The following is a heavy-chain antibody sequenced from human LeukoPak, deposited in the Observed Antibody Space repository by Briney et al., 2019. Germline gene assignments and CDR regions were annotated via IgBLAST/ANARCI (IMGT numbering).Heavy chain of an antibody. CDR1: GFTFSSYG. J-gene: IGHJ5*02. CDR3: ARIAAAGSYNWFDP. D-gene: IGHD6-13*01. CDR2: ISYDGSNK. Sequence: PGRSLRLSCAASGFTFSSYGMHWVRQAPGKGLEWVAVISYDGSNKYYADSVKGRFTISRDNSKNTLYLQMNSLRAEDTAVYYCARIAAAGSYNWFDPWGQGTLVTVSS. V-gene: IGHV3-30*03.